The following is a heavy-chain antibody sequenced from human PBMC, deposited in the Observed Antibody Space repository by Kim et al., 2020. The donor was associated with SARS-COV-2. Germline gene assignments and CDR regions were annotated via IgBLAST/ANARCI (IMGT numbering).Heavy chain of an antibody. D-gene: IGHD6-6*01. CDR2: IYYSGST. CDR1: GGSISSSSYY. J-gene: IGHJ4*02. Sequence: SETLSLTCTVSGGSISSSSYYWGWIRQPPGKGLGWIGSIYYSGSTYYNPSLKSRVTISVDTSKNQFSLKLSSVTAADTAVYYCARDSSSSPDYWGQGTLVTVSS. CDR3: ARDSSSSPDY. V-gene: IGHV4-39*01.